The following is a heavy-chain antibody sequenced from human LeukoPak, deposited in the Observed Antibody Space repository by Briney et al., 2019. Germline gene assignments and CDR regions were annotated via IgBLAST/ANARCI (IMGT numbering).Heavy chain of an antibody. V-gene: IGHV3-11*01. CDR2: ISSRGSTI. CDR3: ARDSPYYYDSSGYHTFDY. CDR1: GFTFSDYY. D-gene: IGHD3-22*01. J-gene: IGHJ4*02. Sequence: GGSLRLSCAASGFTFSDYYMSWIRQAPGKGLEWVSYISSRGSTIYYADSVKGRFTISRDNAKNSLYLQMNSLRAEDTAVYYCARDSPYYYDSSGYHTFDYWGQGTLVTVSS.